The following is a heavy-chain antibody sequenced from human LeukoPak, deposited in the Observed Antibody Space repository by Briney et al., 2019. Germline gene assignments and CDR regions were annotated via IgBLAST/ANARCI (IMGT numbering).Heavy chain of an antibody. J-gene: IGHJ6*02. CDR2: MNPNSGNT. CDR3: ARYYYDSSGYPSYHYYGMDV. Sequence: ASVKVSCKASGYTFTSYDINWVRQATGQGLEWMGWMNPNSGNTGYAQKFQGRVTMTRNTSISTAYMELSGLRSEDTAVYYCARYYYDSSGYPSYHYYGMDVWGQGTTVTVSS. CDR1: GYTFTSYD. V-gene: IGHV1-8*01. D-gene: IGHD3-22*01.